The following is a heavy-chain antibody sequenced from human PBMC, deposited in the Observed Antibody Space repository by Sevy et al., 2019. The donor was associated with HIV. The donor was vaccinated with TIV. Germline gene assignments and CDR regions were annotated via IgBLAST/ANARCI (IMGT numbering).Heavy chain of an antibody. D-gene: IGHD6-6*01. CDR1: GYTCTSYG. CDR3: ARDEEQLTYYYYGMDV. CDR2: ISAYNGNT. J-gene: IGHJ6*02. Sequence: ASVKVSCKASGYTCTSYGISWVRQAPGQGLEWMGWISAYNGNTNYAQKLQGRVTMTTDTSTSTAYMELRSLRSDDTAVYYCARDEEQLTYYYYGMDVWGQWTTVTVSS. V-gene: IGHV1-18*01.